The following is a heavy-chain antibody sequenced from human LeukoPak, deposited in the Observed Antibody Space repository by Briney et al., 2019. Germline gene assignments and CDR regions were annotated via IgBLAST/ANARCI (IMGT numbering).Heavy chain of an antibody. Sequence: GEPLKISCKGSGYSFTSYWIGWVRQMPGKGLEWMGIIYPGDSDTRYSPSFQGQVTISADKSISTAYLQWSSLKASDTAMYYCARFLRGYGDYDYFDYWGQGTLVTVSS. CDR1: GYSFTSYW. J-gene: IGHJ4*02. D-gene: IGHD4-17*01. CDR3: ARFLRGYGDYDYFDY. V-gene: IGHV5-51*01. CDR2: IYPGDSDT.